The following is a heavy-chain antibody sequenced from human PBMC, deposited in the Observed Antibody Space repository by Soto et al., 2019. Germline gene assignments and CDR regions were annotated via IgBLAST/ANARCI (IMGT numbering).Heavy chain of an antibody. CDR3: ARGVPGSSCFDP. J-gene: IGHJ5*02. D-gene: IGHD6-13*01. Sequence: SETLSLTCAVYGGSFSGYYWSWIRQPPGKGLEWIGEINHSGSTNYNPSLKSRVTISVDTSKNQFSLQLNSVTPEDTAVYYCARGVPGSSCFDPWGQGTLVTVSS. CDR1: GGSFSGYY. V-gene: IGHV4-34*01. CDR2: INHSGST.